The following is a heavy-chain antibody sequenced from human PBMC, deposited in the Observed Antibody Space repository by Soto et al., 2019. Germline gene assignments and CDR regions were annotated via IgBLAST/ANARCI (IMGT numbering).Heavy chain of an antibody. V-gene: IGHV1-69*13. D-gene: IGHD3-10*01. CDR3: ARERGHMVRGVKYYYYGMDV. CDR2: IIPIFGTA. CDR1: GGTFSSYA. J-gene: IGHJ6*02. Sequence: SVKVSCKASGGTFSSYAISWVRQAPGQGLEWMGGIIPIFGTANYAQKFQGRVTITADESTSTAYMELSSLRSEDTAVYYCARERGHMVRGVKYYYYGMDVWGQGTTVTVSS.